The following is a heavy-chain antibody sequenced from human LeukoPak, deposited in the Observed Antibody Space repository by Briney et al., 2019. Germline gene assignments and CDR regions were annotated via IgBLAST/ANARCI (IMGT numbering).Heavy chain of an antibody. CDR3: ARGPGYYDILQYYYGMDV. Sequence: PSETLSLTCTVSGGSISSYYWSWIRQPPGKGLEWIGYIYYSGSTNYNPSLKSRVTISVDTSKNQFSLKPSCGTAADTAVYYCARGPGYYDILQYYYGMDVWGKGTTVTVSS. CDR1: GGSISSYY. V-gene: IGHV4-59*01. J-gene: IGHJ6*04. CDR2: IYYSGST. D-gene: IGHD3-9*01.